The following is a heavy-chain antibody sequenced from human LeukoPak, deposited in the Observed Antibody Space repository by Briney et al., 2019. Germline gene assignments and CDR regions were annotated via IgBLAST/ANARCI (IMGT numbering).Heavy chain of an antibody. CDR2: IGTAGDT. CDR1: GFTFSSYD. J-gene: IGHJ2*01. CDR3: ARSLLKYWYFDL. Sequence: GGSLRLSCAASGFTFSSYDMHWVRQATGKGLEWVSAIGTAGDTYYPGSVKGRFTISRENAKNPLYLQMNSLRAGDTAVYYCARSLLKYWYFDLWGRGTLVTVSS. V-gene: IGHV3-13*01.